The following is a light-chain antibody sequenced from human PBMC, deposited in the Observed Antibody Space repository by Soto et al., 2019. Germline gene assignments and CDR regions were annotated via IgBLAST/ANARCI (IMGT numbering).Light chain of an antibody. J-gene: IGLJ2*01. CDR1: SGSVSTSYY. CDR2: STN. V-gene: IGLV8-61*01. Sequence: QTVVTQEPSFSVSPGGTVTLTCGLSSGSVSTSYYPSWYQQTPGQAARTLIYSTNTRSSGVPDRFSASILGNKAALTITGAQADDESDYYCVLYMGSGSVVFGGGTKLTVL. CDR3: VLYMGSGSVV.